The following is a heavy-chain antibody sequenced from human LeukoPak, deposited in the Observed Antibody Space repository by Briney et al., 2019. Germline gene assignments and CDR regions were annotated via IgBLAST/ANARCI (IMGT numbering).Heavy chain of an antibody. V-gene: IGHV3-43*02. CDR1: GFTFGDYA. CDR3: AKATVAGTFYYYYGMDV. J-gene: IGHJ6*02. CDR2: ISWDGGST. D-gene: IGHD6-19*01. Sequence: TGGSLRLSCAASGFTFGDYAMHWVRQAPGKGLEWVSLISWDGGSTYYADSVKGRFTISRDNSKNSLYLQMNSLRTEDTALYYCAKATVAGTFYYYYGMDVWGQGTTVTVSS.